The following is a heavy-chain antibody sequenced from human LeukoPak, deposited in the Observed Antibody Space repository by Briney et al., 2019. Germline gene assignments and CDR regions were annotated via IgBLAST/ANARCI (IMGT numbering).Heavy chain of an antibody. CDR1: GGTFSSYA. V-gene: IGHV1-69*05. CDR3: ARDVYSSGWDDYYYYYMDV. D-gene: IGHD6-19*01. J-gene: IGHJ6*03. CDR2: IIPIFGTA. Sequence: GASVKVSCKASGGTFSSYAISWVRQAPGQGLEWMGGIIPIFGTANYAQKFQGRVTITTDESTSTAYMELSSLRSEDTAVYYCARDVYSSGWDDYYYYYMDVWGKGTTVTVSS.